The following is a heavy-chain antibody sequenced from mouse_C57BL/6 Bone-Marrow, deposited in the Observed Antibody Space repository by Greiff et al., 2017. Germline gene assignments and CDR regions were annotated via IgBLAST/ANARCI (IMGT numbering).Heavy chain of an antibody. CDR3: ARQRSRDDYAMDD. V-gene: IGHV1-50*01. Sequence: QVQLQQPGAELVKPGASVKLSCKASGYTFTSYWMHWVKQLPGQGLEWIGEIDPSDSYTNYNQKFKGKATLTVDKSSSSADMQRSSLTAEDSAVYDSARQRSRDDYAMDDWGQGTSVTVSS. D-gene: IGHD1-1*01. CDR2: IDPSDSYT. J-gene: IGHJ4*01. CDR1: GYTFTSYW.